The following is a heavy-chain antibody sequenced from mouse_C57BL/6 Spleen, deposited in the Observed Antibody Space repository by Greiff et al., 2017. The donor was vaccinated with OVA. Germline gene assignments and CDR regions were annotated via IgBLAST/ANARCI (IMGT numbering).Heavy chain of an antibody. CDR2: ISYDGSN. Sequence: ESGPGLVKPSQSLSLTCSVTGYSITSGYYWNWIRQFPGNKLEWMGYISYDGSNNYNPSLKNRISITRDTSKNQFFLKLNSVTTEDTATYYCARDGGTTDYFDYWGQGTTLTVSS. CDR1: GYSITSGYY. V-gene: IGHV3-6*01. J-gene: IGHJ2*01. D-gene: IGHD1-1*01. CDR3: ARDGGTTDYFDY.